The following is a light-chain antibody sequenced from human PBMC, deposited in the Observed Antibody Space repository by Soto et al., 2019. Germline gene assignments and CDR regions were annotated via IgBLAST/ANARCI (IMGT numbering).Light chain of an antibody. Sequence: QPVLTKPRSVNGSPGQSLPISCTGTSSDVGGYNYVSWYQQHPGKAPKLIIYDVSKRPSGVPDRFSGSKSGNTASLTISGLQAEDEADYYFCSYAGSYSYVFGTGTKVTV. CDR1: SSDVGGYNY. V-gene: IGLV2-11*01. CDR2: DVS. CDR3: CSYAGSYSYV. J-gene: IGLJ1*01.